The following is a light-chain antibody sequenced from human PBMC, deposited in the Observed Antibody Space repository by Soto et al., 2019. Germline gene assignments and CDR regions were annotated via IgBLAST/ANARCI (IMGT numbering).Light chain of an antibody. CDR2: GAS. J-gene: IGKJ1*01. CDR1: QSVSSYS. CDR3: QQRTNWPPGTWT. Sequence: EIVLTQSPGTLSLSPGERATLSCRASQSVSSYSLAWYQKKPGQAPRLLIYGASSRAAGIPDRFSGSGSGTDFTLTISGLEPEDFAVYYCQQRTNWPPGTWTFGQGTKVDNK. V-gene: IGKV3D-20*02.